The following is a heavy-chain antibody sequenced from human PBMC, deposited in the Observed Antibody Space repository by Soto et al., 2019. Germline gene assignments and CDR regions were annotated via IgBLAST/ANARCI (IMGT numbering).Heavy chain of an antibody. Sequence: GASVKVSCKASGYTFTSYGISWVRQAPGQGLEWMGWISAYNGNTNYAQKLQGRVTMTTDTSTSTAYMGLRSLRSDDTAVYYCARSGVATIGGLYYYYYYMDVWGKGTTVTVSS. CDR2: ISAYNGNT. CDR1: GYTFTSYG. CDR3: ARSGVATIGGLYYYYYYMDV. V-gene: IGHV1-18*01. D-gene: IGHD5-12*01. J-gene: IGHJ6*03.